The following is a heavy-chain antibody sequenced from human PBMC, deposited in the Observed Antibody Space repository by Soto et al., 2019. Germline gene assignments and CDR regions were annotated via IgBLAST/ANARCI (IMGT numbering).Heavy chain of an antibody. CDR1: GGSMTRRDYF. V-gene: IGHV4-39*01. CDR3: ARWFQSTGYFFDF. CDR2: VYHTGSS. D-gene: IGHD3-22*01. J-gene: IGHJ4*02. Sequence: QLQLQESGPGLVRPSETLSLTCTVSGGSMTRRDYFWSWIRRSPGKGLEWIGSVYHTGSSNYNPAFKSRATTSIDTSKNQHFLKLRSVTAADTATYYCARWFQSTGYFFDFWGPGTVVSVAS.